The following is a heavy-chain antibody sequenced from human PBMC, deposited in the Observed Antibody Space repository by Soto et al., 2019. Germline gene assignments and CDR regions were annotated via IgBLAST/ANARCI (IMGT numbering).Heavy chain of an antibody. CDR2: IYWDDDK. CDR3: AHRGHARVAFDI. J-gene: IGHJ3*02. Sequence: QITLKESGPTLVKPTQTLTLTCTFSGFSLSTRGVGVGWIRQPPGKALEWLALIYWDDDKRYSPSLKSRLTITKDPSKNQVVLTMTNMDPVDTATYYCAHRGHARVAFDIWGQGTMVTVSS. V-gene: IGHV2-5*02. D-gene: IGHD6-6*01. CDR1: GFSLSTRGVG.